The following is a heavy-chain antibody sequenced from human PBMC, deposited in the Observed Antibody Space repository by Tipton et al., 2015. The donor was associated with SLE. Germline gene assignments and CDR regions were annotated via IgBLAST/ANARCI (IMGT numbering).Heavy chain of an antibody. CDR3: GKDLAPGGLGV. V-gene: IGHV3-53*05. CDR1: GFTVTSNY. Sequence: SLRLSCAASGFTVTSNYMSWVRQAPGKGLEWVSLIYAGGKTFYADSVKGRFTISRDNAKNSLYLQMNSLRTDDTALYYCGKDLAPGGLGVWGQGTTVTVSS. CDR2: IYAGGKT. D-gene: IGHD3-16*01. J-gene: IGHJ6*02.